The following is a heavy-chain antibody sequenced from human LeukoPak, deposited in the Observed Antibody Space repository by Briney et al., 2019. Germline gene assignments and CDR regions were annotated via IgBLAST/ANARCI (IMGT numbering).Heavy chain of an antibody. CDR3: ARARKYFRRYHYEYYFDY. Sequence: GGSLRLSCAASGFTFSSYWMSWIRQAPGKGLEWVANIKQDGSEKYYVDSVKGRFTISRDNAKNSLYLQMNSLRAEDTAVYYCARARKYFRRYHYEYYFDYWGQGTLVTVSS. D-gene: IGHD3-22*01. CDR2: IKQDGSEK. J-gene: IGHJ4*02. V-gene: IGHV3-7*01. CDR1: GFTFSSYW.